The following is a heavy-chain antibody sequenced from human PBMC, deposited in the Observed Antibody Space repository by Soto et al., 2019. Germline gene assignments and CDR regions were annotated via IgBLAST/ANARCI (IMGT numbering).Heavy chain of an antibody. CDR1: GGSGSNISVA. Sequence: SSSFSPPGTISGGSGSNISVAGDWIRKYPSRGLEWLGRTYYRSKWYNDYAESVKSRITINPDTSKNQFSLHLNSVTPEDTAVYYCARDPPDFHSAFDYWGQGTLVNVSS. CDR2: TYYRSKWYN. J-gene: IGHJ4*02. V-gene: IGHV6-1*01. D-gene: IGHD4-4*01. CDR3: ARDPPDFHSAFDY.